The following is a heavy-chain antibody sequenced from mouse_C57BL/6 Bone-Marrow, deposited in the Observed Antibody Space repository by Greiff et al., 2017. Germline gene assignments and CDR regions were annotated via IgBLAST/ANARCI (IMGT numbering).Heavy chain of an antibody. Sequence: EVKLQESGPGLVKPSQSLSLTCSVTGYSITSGYYWNWIRQFPGNKLEWMGYISYDGSNNYNPSLKNRISITRDTSKNQFFLKLNSVTTEDTAIYYCARGGYDEGYYFDYWGQGTTLTVSS. D-gene: IGHD2-2*01. CDR2: ISYDGSN. J-gene: IGHJ2*01. CDR3: ARGGYDEGYYFDY. CDR1: GYSITSGYY. V-gene: IGHV3-6*01.